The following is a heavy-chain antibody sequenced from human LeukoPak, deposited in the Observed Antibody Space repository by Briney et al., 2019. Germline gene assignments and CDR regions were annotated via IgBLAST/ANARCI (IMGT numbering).Heavy chain of an antibody. D-gene: IGHD5-12*01. Sequence: GGSLRLSCAASGFTFSSYEMNWVRQAPGKGLEWVSYISSSGSTIYYADSVKGRFTISRDNAKNSLYQQMNSLRAEDTAVYYCARVGGYSGYDPKDYYFDYWGQGTLVTVSS. CDR1: GFTFSSYE. CDR2: ISSSGSTI. CDR3: ARVGGYSGYDPKDYYFDY. J-gene: IGHJ4*02. V-gene: IGHV3-48*03.